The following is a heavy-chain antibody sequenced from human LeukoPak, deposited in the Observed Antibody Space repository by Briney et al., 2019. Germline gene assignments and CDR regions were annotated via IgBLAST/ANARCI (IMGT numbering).Heavy chain of an antibody. Sequence: PGGSLRLSCAASGFTFSSYSMNWVRQAPGKGLEWVSSISSSSSYIYYADSVKGRFTISRDNAKNSLYLQMYSLRAEDTAVYYCARDLHLSLNGLDYWGQGTLVTVSS. J-gene: IGHJ4*02. CDR3: ARDLHLSLNGLDY. D-gene: IGHD2-8*01. V-gene: IGHV3-21*01. CDR2: ISSSSSYI. CDR1: GFTFSSYS.